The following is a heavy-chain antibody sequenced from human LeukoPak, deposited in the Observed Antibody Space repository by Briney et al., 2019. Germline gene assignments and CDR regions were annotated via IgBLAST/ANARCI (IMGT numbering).Heavy chain of an antibody. Sequence: SETLSLTCAVYGGSFSGYYWSWIRQPPGKGLEWIGEINHSGSTNYNPSLKSRVTLSVDTSKNQFSLKLSSVTAADTAVYYCARGPDYGDYVSHYYYYMDVWGKGTTVTVSS. V-gene: IGHV4-34*01. CDR2: INHSGST. J-gene: IGHJ6*03. CDR1: GGSFSGYY. D-gene: IGHD4-17*01. CDR3: ARGPDYGDYVSHYYYYMDV.